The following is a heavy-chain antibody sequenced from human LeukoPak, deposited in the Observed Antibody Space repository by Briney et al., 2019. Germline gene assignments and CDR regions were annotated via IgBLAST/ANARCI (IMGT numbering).Heavy chain of an antibody. CDR1: GGSISNGDHY. D-gene: IGHD3-22*01. CDR2: IYYSGST. J-gene: IGHJ4*02. V-gene: IGHV4-31*03. CDR3: ARDGRYYYDSSGYYYGGSDY. Sequence: PSETLSLTCTVSGGSISNGDHYWSWIRQHPGKGLEWIGHIYYSGSTYYNPSLKSRGIISVETSKNQFSLKLSSVTAADTAVYYCARDGRYYYDSSGYYYGGSDYWGQGTLVTVSS.